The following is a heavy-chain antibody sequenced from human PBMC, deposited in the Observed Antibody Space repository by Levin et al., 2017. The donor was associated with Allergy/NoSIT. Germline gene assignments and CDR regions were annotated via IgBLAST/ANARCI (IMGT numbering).Heavy chain of an antibody. J-gene: IGHJ4*02. CDR3: AKDSGYDYTHFDY. Sequence: GGSLRLSCAASGFTFSSYAMSWVRQAPGKGLEWVSGISGSGSSTYFADSVKGRFTISRDNSKNTLSLQMSSLRAEDTAVYYCAKDSGYDYTHFDYWGQGTLVTVSS. D-gene: IGHD5-12*01. CDR2: ISGSGSST. V-gene: IGHV3-23*01. CDR1: GFTFSSYA.